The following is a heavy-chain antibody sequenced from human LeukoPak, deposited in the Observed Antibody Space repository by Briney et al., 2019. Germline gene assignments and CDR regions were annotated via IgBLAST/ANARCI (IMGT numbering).Heavy chain of an antibody. CDR3: ARVKRWLQSRAFDI. Sequence: ASVKVSCKAPGYTFTGYYMHWVRQAPGQGLEWMGWINPNSGGTNYAQKFQGRVTMTRDTSISTAYMELSRLRSDDTAVYYCARVKRWLQSRAFDIWGQGTMVTVSS. CDR1: GYTFTGYY. V-gene: IGHV1-2*02. CDR2: INPNSGGT. J-gene: IGHJ3*02. D-gene: IGHD5-24*01.